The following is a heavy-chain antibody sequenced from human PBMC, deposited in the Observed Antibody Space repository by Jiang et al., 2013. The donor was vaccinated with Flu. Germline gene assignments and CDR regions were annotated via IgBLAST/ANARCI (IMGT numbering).Heavy chain of an antibody. CDR3: ARGPDYSKHSRGFGL. CDR2: IDYTGST. V-gene: IGHV4-31*02. D-gene: IGHD5-12*01. J-gene: IGHJ2*01. CDR1: SISSGDYF. Sequence: SISSGDYFWSWIRQHPGKGLEWIGYIDYTGSTFYNPSLKSRVTISVDTSKNQFFLKLDSATAADTAIYYCARGPDYSKHSRGFGLWGRGTLVAASS.